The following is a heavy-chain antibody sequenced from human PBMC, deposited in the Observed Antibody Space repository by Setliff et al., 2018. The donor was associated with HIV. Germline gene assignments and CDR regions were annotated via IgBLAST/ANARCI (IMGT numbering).Heavy chain of an antibody. J-gene: IGHJ4*02. V-gene: IGHV3-33*05. CDR3: AGGSAGLDY. D-gene: IGHD6-13*01. CDR2: ISEDARYL. Sequence: PGGSLRLSCVVSGFTFENSAMHWVRQAPDKGLRWVASISEDARYLLYGQSVKGRFTISRDNSKSSLYLQMNNLRADDTAFYYCAGGSAGLDYWGQGTLVTVSS. CDR1: GFTFENSA.